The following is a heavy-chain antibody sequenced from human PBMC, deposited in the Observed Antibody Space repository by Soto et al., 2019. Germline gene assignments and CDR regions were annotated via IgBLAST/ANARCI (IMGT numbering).Heavy chain of an antibody. Sequence: PGGSLSLACAASGFTFSGPWMSWVRQAPGKGLEWVAKIRPDGNEIYYADSVRGRFTISRDNAKSSLYLQMNSLRVDDTAIYHCARDEYYYAMDVWGQGTTVTVSS. CDR3: ARDEYYYAMDV. D-gene: IGHD6-6*01. CDR1: GFTFSGPW. J-gene: IGHJ6*02. V-gene: IGHV3-7*01. CDR2: IRPDGNEI.